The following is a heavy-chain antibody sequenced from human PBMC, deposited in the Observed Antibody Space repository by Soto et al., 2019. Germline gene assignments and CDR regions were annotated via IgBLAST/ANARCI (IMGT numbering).Heavy chain of an antibody. D-gene: IGHD4-17*01. Sequence: ASVKVSCKASGYTFTSYGISWVRQAPGQGLEWMGWISAYNGNTNYAQKLQGRVTMTTDTSTSTAYMELRSLRSNDTAVYYCARVRERYGDLRSVFYFDYWGQGTLVTVSS. CDR1: GYTFTSYG. CDR2: ISAYNGNT. CDR3: ARVRERYGDLRSVFYFDY. V-gene: IGHV1-18*01. J-gene: IGHJ4*02.